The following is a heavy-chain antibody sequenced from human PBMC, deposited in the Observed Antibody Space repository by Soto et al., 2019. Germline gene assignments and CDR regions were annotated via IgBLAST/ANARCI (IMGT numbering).Heavy chain of an antibody. V-gene: IGHV3-20*01. CDR1: GFTFDDYG. Sequence: GGSLRLSCAASGFTFDDYGMSWVRQAPGKGLEWASGINWNGGSTGYADSVRGRFTISRDNAKNSLYLQMNSLRAEDTALYHCARETSTSPFDIWGQGTMVTVSS. CDR2: INWNGGST. CDR3: ARETSTSPFDI. D-gene: IGHD2-2*01. J-gene: IGHJ3*02.